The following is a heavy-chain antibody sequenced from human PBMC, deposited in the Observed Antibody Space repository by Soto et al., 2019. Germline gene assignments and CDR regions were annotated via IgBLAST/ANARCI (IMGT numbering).Heavy chain of an antibody. Sequence: DVQLLESGGGLVKPGGSLRLSCAASGFSFRSYGLSWVRQAPGKGLEWVSDISGSGSVTNYADSVKGRFTISRDNSNNTLFLQMNSLRAEDTVVYYCAKGGVAAARGYFDYWGQGTLVTVSS. CDR1: GFSFRSYG. CDR3: AKGGVAAARGYFDY. CDR2: ISGSGSVT. V-gene: IGHV3-23*01. J-gene: IGHJ4*02. D-gene: IGHD6-13*01.